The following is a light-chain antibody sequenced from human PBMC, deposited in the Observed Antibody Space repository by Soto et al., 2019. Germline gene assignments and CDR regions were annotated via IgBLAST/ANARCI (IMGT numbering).Light chain of an antibody. CDR2: DAA. V-gene: IGKV3-11*01. Sequence: EIGLTQSPATLSLSPGERATLSCRASQSVSSDLAWYQQKPGQAPRLLIYDAANRATGIPARFSGSGSGTDFTLTISSLVPEDFAVYYCQRRSNWPPWTFGQGPKVAIK. J-gene: IGKJ1*01. CDR1: QSVSSD. CDR3: QRRSNWPPWT.